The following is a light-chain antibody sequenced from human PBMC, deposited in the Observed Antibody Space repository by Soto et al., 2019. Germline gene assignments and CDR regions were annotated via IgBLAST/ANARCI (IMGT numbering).Light chain of an antibody. CDR1: SSDIGRYNY. Sequence: QSALTQPASVSGSPGQSITISCTGTSSDIGRYNYVSWYQHSPGKAPKLIIYDVSDRPSGVSNRFSGSKSGTTASLTISGLQAEDAADYYCGSYTSSDTMIFGGGTTLTVL. J-gene: IGLJ2*01. CDR2: DVS. CDR3: GSYTSSDTMI. V-gene: IGLV2-14*03.